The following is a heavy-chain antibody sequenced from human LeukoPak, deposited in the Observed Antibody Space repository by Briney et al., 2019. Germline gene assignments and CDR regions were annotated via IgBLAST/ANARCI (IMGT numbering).Heavy chain of an antibody. V-gene: IGHV3-43D*04. CDR2: ISRDGGST. D-gene: IGHD6-19*01. CDR1: GFTFDDYA. Sequence: GGSLRLSCAASGFTFDDYAMHWVRQAPGKGLEWVSLISRDGGSTYYADSVKGRFTISRDNSKNSLYLQMNSLRAEDTALYYCAKDINGIALGYFQHWGQGTLVTVSS. CDR3: AKDINGIALGYFQH. J-gene: IGHJ1*01.